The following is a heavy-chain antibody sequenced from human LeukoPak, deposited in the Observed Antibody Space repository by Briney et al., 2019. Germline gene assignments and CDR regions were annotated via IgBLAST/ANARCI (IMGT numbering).Heavy chain of an antibody. D-gene: IGHD3-3*01. J-gene: IGHJ5*02. CDR2: INHSGST. CDR1: GGSFSGYY. Sequence: RPSETLSLTCAVYGGSFSGYYWSWIRQPPGKGLEWIGEINHSGSTNYNPSLKSRVTISVDTSKNQFSLKLSSVTAADTAVYYCARGNLNYDFWSGHNNWFDPWGQGTLVTVSS. CDR3: ARGNLNYDFWSGHNNWFDP. V-gene: IGHV4-34*01.